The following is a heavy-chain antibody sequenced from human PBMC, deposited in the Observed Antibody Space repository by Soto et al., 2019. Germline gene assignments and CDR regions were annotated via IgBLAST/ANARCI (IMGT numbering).Heavy chain of an antibody. Sequence: SGPTLVNPTQTLTLTCTFSGFSLSTTGVCVSWIRQPPGKALEWLALIDWDDDKYYSTSLKTRLTLSKDTSKNQVVLTMTNMDPVDTATYYCARIQRGSGYSYGIDYWGQGTLVTVSS. CDR2: IDWDDDK. J-gene: IGHJ4*02. CDR1: GFSLSTTGVC. CDR3: ARIQRGSGYSYGIDY. V-gene: IGHV2-70*01. D-gene: IGHD5-18*01.